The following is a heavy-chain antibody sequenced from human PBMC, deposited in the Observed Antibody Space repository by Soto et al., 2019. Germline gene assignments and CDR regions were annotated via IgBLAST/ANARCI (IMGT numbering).Heavy chain of an antibody. J-gene: IGHJ6*02. V-gene: IGHV5-10-1*01. CDR2: IDPSDSYT. D-gene: IGHD6-6*01. Sequence: PGESLKISCKGSGYSFTSYWISWVRQMPGKGLEWMGRIDPSDSYTNYSPSFQGHVTISADKSISTAYLQWSSLKASDTAMYYCARHTSDSSSSSDYYGMDVWGQGTTVTVSS. CDR1: GYSFTSYW. CDR3: ARHTSDSSSSSDYYGMDV.